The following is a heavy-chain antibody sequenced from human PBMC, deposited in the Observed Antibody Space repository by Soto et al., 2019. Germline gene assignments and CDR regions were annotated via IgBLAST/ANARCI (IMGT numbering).Heavy chain of an antibody. J-gene: IGHJ4*02. Sequence: GGSLRLSCAASGFTLSDYYMSWIRQAPGKGLEWVSYISSSGSTIYYADSVKGRFTISRDNAKNSLYLQMNSLRAEDTAVYYCARDSREIGLYRGAPDYWGQGTLVTVSS. CDR3: ARDSREIGLYRGAPDY. D-gene: IGHD3-10*01. CDR2: ISSSGSTI. CDR1: GFTLSDYY. V-gene: IGHV3-11*01.